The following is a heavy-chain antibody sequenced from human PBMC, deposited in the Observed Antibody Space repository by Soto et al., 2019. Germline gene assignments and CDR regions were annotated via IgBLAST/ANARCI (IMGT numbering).Heavy chain of an antibody. J-gene: IGHJ4*02. CDR1: GGSINNYY. CDR2: IYYSGTTT. V-gene: IGHV4-59*08. D-gene: IGHD1-26*01. CDR3: ARLGGSYAVPHFDY. Sequence: QVQLQESGPGLVRPSETLSLTCTVSGGSINNYYWTWIRQPPGKGLEWMGYIYYSGTTTNYNPSLKGRVTLSVDTSKNHFSLKLSSVTAADTAVYYCARLGGSYAVPHFDYWGQGTLVTVSS.